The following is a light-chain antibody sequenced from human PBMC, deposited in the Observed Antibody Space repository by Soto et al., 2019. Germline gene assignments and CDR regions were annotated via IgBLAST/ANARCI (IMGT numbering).Light chain of an antibody. V-gene: IGLV2-23*01. CDR2: EAS. J-gene: IGLJ1*01. CDR1: STDVGNYNL. Sequence: QSVLTQPASVSGSPGQSITISCTGTSTDVGNYNLVSWYQQHPGKAPKLVIYEASKRPSGVSNRLSASKSGNTASLTVSGLQAEDEADYYCCSYAGSNNYYLFGTGTKVTVL. CDR3: CSYAGSNNYYL.